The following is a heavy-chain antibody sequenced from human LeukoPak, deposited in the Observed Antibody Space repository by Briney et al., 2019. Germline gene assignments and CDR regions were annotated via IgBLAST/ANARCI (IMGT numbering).Heavy chain of an antibody. Sequence: AGGSLRLSCAASGFTFSSYSMNWVRQAPGKGLVWDSRINSDGSSTSYADSVKGRFTISRDNAKNTLYLQMNSLRAEDTAVYYCAREGVWRQQLVDYYYGMDVWGQGTTVTVSS. J-gene: IGHJ6*02. D-gene: IGHD6-13*01. CDR2: INSDGSST. CDR1: GFTFSSYS. V-gene: IGHV3-74*01. CDR3: AREGVWRQQLVDYYYGMDV.